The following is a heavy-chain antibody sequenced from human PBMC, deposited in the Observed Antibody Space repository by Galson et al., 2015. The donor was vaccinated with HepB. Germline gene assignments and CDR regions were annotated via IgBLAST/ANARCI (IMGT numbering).Heavy chain of an antibody. CDR3: AKDSLWFGVGYYFDY. CDR2: ISYDGSNK. J-gene: IGHJ4*02. CDR1: GFTFSSYG. Sequence: SLRLSCAASGFTFSSYGMHWVRQAPGKGLEWVAVISYDGSNKYYADSVKGRFTISRDNSKNTLYLQMNSLRAEDTAVYYCAKDSLWFGVGYYFDYWGQGTLVTVSS. D-gene: IGHD3-10*01. V-gene: IGHV3-30*18.